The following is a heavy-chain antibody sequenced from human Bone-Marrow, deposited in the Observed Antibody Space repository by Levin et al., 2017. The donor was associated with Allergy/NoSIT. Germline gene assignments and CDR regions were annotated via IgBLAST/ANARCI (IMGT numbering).Heavy chain of an antibody. CDR3: TTYSSSWYYFDY. J-gene: IGHJ4*02. CDR1: GITFSNAW. Sequence: GESLKISCAASGITFSNAWMSWARQAPGKGLEWVGRIKSSTDGGTTEYAAPVKGRFSISRDDSKNTLYLQMNSLKTEDTAVYYCTTYSSSWYYFDYWGQGTLVTVSS. CDR2: IKSSTDGGTT. V-gene: IGHV3-15*01. D-gene: IGHD6-13*01.